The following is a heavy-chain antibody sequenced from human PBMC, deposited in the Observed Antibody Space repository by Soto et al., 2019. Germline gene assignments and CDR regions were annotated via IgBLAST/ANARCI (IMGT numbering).Heavy chain of an antibody. J-gene: IGHJ4*02. CDR2: INPDNGGT. CDR3: ARVPVSDFVWGSYRYTFDY. V-gene: IGHV1-2*02. Sequence: QGQLAQSGAEVKKPGASVKVSCKASGYTFSDHYIHWVRQAPGQGLEWMGWINPDNGGTNYALNFRGRVTMTRDTSISTAYMELTSLTSDDTAVYFCARVPVSDFVWGSYRYTFDYWGQGTLVTVSS. D-gene: IGHD3-16*02. CDR1: GYTFSDHY.